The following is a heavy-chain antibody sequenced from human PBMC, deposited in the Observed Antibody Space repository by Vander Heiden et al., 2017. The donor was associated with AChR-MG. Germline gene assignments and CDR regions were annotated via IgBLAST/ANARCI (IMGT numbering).Heavy chain of an antibody. CDR2: IYTSGST. V-gene: IGHV4-4*07. Sequence: QLQLQESGPGLVKPSETLSLTCTVSGGSISSYHCSWIRRPAGKGLEWIGRIYTSGSTNYDPSLKRRFTMSVDTSKNQFSRKLSSVTAAETAVYYCAGVAGGSGSYYCYCGMDVWGRGTTVTVSS. D-gene: IGHD3-10*01. J-gene: IGHJ6*02. CDR1: GGSISSYH. CDR3: AGVAGGSGSYYCYCGMDV.